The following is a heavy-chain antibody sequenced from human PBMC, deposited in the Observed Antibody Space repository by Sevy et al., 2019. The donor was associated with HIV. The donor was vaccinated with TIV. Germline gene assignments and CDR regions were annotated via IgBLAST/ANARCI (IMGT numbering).Heavy chain of an antibody. J-gene: IGHJ5*02. CDR2: IKQDGSEA. Sequence: GGSLRLSCVASGFNFRNFWMSWVRQAPGKGLECVADIKQDGSEAYYVDSVKGGFAISRDNAKNSLYLQMNSLRDEDTAMYFCGGDKEVGASIFDAWGQGTPVTVSS. CDR3: GGDKEVGASIFDA. V-gene: IGHV3-7*03. D-gene: IGHD1-26*01. CDR1: GFNFRNFW.